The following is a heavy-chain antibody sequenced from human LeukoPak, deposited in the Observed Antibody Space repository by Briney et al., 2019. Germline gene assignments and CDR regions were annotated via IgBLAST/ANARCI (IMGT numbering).Heavy chain of an antibody. J-gene: IGHJ4*02. V-gene: IGHV3-64*01. CDR1: GFTFSSYA. D-gene: IGHD3-10*01. CDR3: ARGPMVRGVIIHFDY. Sequence: GGSLRLSCAASGFTFSSYAMHWVRRAPGKGLEYVSAISSNGGSTYYANSVKGRFTISRDNSKNTLYLQMGSLRAEDMAVYYCARGPMVRGVIIHFDYWGQGTLVTVSS. CDR2: ISSNGGST.